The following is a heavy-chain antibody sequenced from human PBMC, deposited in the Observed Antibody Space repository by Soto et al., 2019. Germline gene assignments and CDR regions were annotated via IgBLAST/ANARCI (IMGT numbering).Heavy chain of an antibody. J-gene: IGHJ4*02. D-gene: IGHD2-8*01. CDR2: INPSGGST. Sequence: ASVKVSCKASGYTFTSYYMHWVRQAPGQGLEWMGIINPSGGSTSYAQKFQGRVTMTRDTSTSTVYMELSSLRSEDTAVYYCARDKSHYCTNGVCYYFDYWGQGTLVTVSS. V-gene: IGHV1-46*01. CDR3: ARDKSHYCTNGVCYYFDY. CDR1: GYTFTSYY.